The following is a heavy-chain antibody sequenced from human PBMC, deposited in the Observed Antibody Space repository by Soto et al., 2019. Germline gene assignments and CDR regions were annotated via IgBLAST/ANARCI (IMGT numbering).Heavy chain of an antibody. CDR3: ARWQQLATRFCWFDP. D-gene: IGHD6-13*01. Sequence: SKTLSLTCAVYGETFPGYYLTWIRQPPGKGLEWIGEINHSGSTNYNPSLKSRVTISVDTSKNQFSLKLSSVTAADTAVYYCARWQQLATRFCWFDPWGQGTLVT. J-gene: IGHJ5*02. V-gene: IGHV4-34*01. CDR1: GETFPGYY. CDR2: INHSGST.